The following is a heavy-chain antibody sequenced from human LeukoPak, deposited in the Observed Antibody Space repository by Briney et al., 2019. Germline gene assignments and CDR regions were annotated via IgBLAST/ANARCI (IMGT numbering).Heavy chain of an antibody. CDR3: ASSIAAAGIGQNTFDI. CDR2: TDPSDFYT. V-gene: IGHV5-10-1*01. CDR1: GYSFSTYR. J-gene: IGHJ3*02. Sequence: GESLKISCQGSGYSFSTYRISWVRQMPGKGLEWMGKTDPSDFYTDYSPSLQGHVTISADTSINTAFLEWSSLKTSDTAIYYCASSIAAAGIGQNTFDIWGQGTVVAVSS. D-gene: IGHD6-13*01.